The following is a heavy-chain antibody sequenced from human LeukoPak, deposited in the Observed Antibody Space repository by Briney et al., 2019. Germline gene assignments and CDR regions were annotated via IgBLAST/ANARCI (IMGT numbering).Heavy chain of an antibody. V-gene: IGHV1-46*01. J-gene: IGHJ4*02. CDR3: ARDNSIYSGSPKGDFDY. Sequence: GASVKVSCKASGYTFISYDINWVRQAPGQGLEWMGIINPSGGSTSYAQKFQGRVTMTRDTSTSTVYMELSSLRSEDTAVYYCARDNSIYSGSPKGDFDYWGQGTLVTVSS. D-gene: IGHD1-26*01. CDR1: GYTFISYD. CDR2: INPSGGST.